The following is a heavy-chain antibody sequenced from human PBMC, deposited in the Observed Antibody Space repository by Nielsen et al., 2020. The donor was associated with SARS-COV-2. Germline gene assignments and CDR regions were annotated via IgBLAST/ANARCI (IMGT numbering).Heavy chain of an antibody. CDR2: ISSSGSTI. J-gene: IGHJ6*02. CDR3: AKARGYSYGYYYYYGMDV. V-gene: IGHV3-48*03. D-gene: IGHD5-18*01. CDR1: GFTFSSYE. Sequence: GGSLRLSCAASGFTFSSYEMNWVRQAPGKGLEWVSYISSSGSTIYYADSVKGRFTISRDNAKNTLYLQMNSLRAEDTAVYYCAKARGYSYGYYYYYGMDVWGQGTTVTVSS.